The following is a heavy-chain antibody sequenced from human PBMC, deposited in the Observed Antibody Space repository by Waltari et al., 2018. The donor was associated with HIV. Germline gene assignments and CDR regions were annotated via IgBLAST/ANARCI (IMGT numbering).Heavy chain of an antibody. Sequence: QVQLVQSGSELKKPGASVKVSCRASGYTFPTYSLTWVRQAPGQGLEWMGWINTNTGSPTYAQGFRGRFVLSSDTSVSTAYLQISSLKAEDTAMYFCAKRGANGWFSIDYWGQGTLVTVSS. J-gene: IGHJ4*02. CDR2: INTNTGSP. CDR3: AKRGANGWFSIDY. D-gene: IGHD6-19*01. V-gene: IGHV7-4-1*02. CDR1: GYTFPTYS.